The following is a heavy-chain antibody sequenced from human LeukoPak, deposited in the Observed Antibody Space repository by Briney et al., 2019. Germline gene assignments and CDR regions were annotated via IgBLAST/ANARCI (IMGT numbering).Heavy chain of an antibody. V-gene: IGHV3-30*18. CDR1: GFTFSNYG. Sequence: GGSLRLSCAASGFTFSNYGMHWVRQAPGKGLEWVALISNDGSNKYYEDSVKGRFTISRDNSKNTLYLQMSSLRAEDTAVYYCAKDYAVGADHPDAFDIWGQGTMVTVSS. CDR3: AKDYAVGADHPDAFDI. CDR2: ISNDGSNK. D-gene: IGHD1-26*01. J-gene: IGHJ3*02.